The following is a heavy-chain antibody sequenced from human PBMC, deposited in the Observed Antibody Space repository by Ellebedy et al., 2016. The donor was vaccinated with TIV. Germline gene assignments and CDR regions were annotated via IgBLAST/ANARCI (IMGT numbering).Heavy chain of an antibody. Sequence: ASVKVSCKASGYTFTGYYMHWVRQAPGQGLEWMGWINPNSGGTNYAQKFQGRVTMTGDTSISTAYMELSSLRSEDTAVYYCARVPSPHLYSSGWYVGFDYWGQGTLVTVSS. CDR1: GYTFTGYY. D-gene: IGHD6-19*01. CDR3: ARVPSPHLYSSGWYVGFDY. V-gene: IGHV1-2*02. CDR2: INPNSGGT. J-gene: IGHJ4*02.